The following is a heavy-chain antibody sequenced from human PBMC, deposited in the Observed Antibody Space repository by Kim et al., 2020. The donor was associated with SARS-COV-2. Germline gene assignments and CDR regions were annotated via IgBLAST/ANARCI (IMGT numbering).Heavy chain of an antibody. CDR1: GFTFSSYG. Sequence: GGSLRLSCAASGFTFSSYGMHWVRQAPGKGLEWVAVIWYDGSNKYYADSVKGRFTISRDNSKNTLYLQMNSLRAEDTAVYYCARGHCSGGWCDMDDWGQGTTVTDPS. D-gene: IGHD2-15*01. V-gene: IGHV3-33*01. CDR2: IWYDGSNK. J-gene: IGHJ6*02. CDR3: ARGHCSGGWCDMDD.